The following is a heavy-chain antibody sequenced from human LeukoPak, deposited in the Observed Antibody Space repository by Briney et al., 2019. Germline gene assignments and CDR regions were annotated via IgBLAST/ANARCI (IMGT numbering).Heavy chain of an antibody. CDR2: INHRGST. CDR1: GGSFSDHY. V-gene: IGHV4-34*01. CDR3: SGGSIVVGLDARPFDY. D-gene: IGHD2-2*01. J-gene: IGHJ4*02. Sequence: SETLSLTCAVYGGSFSDHYWSWIRQRPGEGLGWIGEINHRGSTNYNPSLISVAAISVDTTKSQFSLKVNSVAAADTAVYFCSGGSIVVGLDARPFDYWGQGTLVAVSS.